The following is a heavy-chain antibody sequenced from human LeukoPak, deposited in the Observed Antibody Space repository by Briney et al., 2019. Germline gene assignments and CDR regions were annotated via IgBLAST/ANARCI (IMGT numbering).Heavy chain of an antibody. CDR3: AREGYCSGGSCRTIDY. CDR2: IYYSGST. CDR1: GGSISSGGYY. D-gene: IGHD2-15*01. Sequence: PSQTLSLTCTVSGGSISSGGYYWSWIRQHPGKGLEWIGYIYYSGSTYYNPSLKSRVTMSVDTSKNQFSLKLSSVTAADTAVYYCAREGYCSGGSCRTIDYWGQGTLVTVSS. V-gene: IGHV4-31*03. J-gene: IGHJ4*02.